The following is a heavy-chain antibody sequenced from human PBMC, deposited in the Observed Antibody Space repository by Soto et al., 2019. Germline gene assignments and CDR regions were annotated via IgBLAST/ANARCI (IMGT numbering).Heavy chain of an antibody. V-gene: IGHV1-69*13. Sequence: GALLKVSWKASGGTLSRYAISWVRQATGQGLEWMGGIIPIFGTANYAQKFQGRVTITADESTSTAYMELSSLRSEDTAVYYCARVVPRTYYDFWSGPFDYWGQGTLVTVSS. CDR2: IIPIFGTA. J-gene: IGHJ4*02. CDR1: GGTLSRYA. CDR3: ARVVPRTYYDFWSGPFDY. D-gene: IGHD3-3*01.